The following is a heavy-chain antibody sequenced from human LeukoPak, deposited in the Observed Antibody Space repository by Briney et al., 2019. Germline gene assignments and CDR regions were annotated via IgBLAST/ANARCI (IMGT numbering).Heavy chain of an antibody. J-gene: IGHJ1*01. D-gene: IGHD3-22*01. CDR1: VYTFTSYG. CDR2: ISAYNGNT. Sequence: GASVKLSCSAAVYTFTSYGISWVRQAPGQGLEWMGWISAYNGNTDYAQKLQGRVTMTKDTSTSTAYMELRSLRSDDTAVYYCARTPTSLYYYDSSAYFQHWGQGTLVTVSS. CDR3: ARTPTSLYYYDSSAYFQH. V-gene: IGHV1-18*01.